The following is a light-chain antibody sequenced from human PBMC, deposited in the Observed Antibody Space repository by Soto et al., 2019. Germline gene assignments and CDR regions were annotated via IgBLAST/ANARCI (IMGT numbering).Light chain of an antibody. Sequence: DIQITQSPSSLSASVGDRVTITCRASQNIRSYLNWYQQKPGKAPQLLIYATSSLQTGVPSGFSASGSGTDFSLVISDLQPEDSATYYCQQGYSSRWTSGRGTKVDIK. CDR3: QQGYSSRWT. V-gene: IGKV1-39*01. CDR2: ATS. CDR1: QNIRSY. J-gene: IGKJ1*01.